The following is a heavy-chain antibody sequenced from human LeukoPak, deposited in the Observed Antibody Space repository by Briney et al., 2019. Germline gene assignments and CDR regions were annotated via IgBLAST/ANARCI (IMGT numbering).Heavy chain of an antibody. J-gene: IGHJ4*02. Sequence: PGGSLRLSCVASGFTFSNYLTNWVRQAPGKGLEWVSGISHSGSSIYYADSVKGRLTISRDNSKNTLYLQMDRLRVEDTAVYYCAMALDYWGQGTLVTVSS. CDR2: ISHSGSSI. CDR1: GFTFSNYL. CDR3: AMALDY. V-gene: IGHV3-23*01.